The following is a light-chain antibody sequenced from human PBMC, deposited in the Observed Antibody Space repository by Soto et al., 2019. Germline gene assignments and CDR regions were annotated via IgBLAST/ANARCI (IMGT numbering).Light chain of an antibody. CDR2: EVS. V-gene: IGLV2-14*01. Sequence: QSALTKPASVSGSPGQSITISCTGTSSDVGGYNYVSWYQQHPAKAPKLMIYEVSNRPSGVSNRFSGSKSANTASLTISGLQAEDEADYYCSSYTSSSTYVFGTGTKLTVL. CDR1: SSDVGGYNY. CDR3: SSYTSSSTYV. J-gene: IGLJ1*01.